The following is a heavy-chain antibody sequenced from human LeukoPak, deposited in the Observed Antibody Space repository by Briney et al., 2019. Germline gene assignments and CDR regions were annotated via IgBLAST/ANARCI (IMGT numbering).Heavy chain of an antibody. V-gene: IGHV4-4*07. CDR2: AHSDGTT. CDR3: ARDGLYTYGYSYFDY. J-gene: IGHJ4*02. D-gene: IGHD5-18*01. CDR1: GASISTYH. Sequence: SETLSLTCIVSGASISTYHWSWIRQSAEKGLEWIGRAHSDGTTNYNPSINSRVTMSIDTSKNQLSLKLTSVTAADAAVYYCARDGLYTYGYSYFDYWGQGTLVTVSS.